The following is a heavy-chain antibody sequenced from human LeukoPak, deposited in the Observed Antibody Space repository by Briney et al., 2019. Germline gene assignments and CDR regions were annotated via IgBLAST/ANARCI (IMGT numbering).Heavy chain of an antibody. J-gene: IGHJ3*02. CDR3: VRGYYFDNSGYRIRVFDT. V-gene: IGHV4-30-2*01. CDR1: GGSISRGVSS. D-gene: IGHD3-22*01. Sequence: TLSDTRAVSGGSISRGVSSSRWIRQPPGKGLEWIGYMYHSGTTHYNPSLKSRVTISVDRSKNQFSLKLSSVTAADTAVYYCVRGYYFDNSGYRIRVFDTCGEGAMVTVSS. CDR2: MYHSGTT.